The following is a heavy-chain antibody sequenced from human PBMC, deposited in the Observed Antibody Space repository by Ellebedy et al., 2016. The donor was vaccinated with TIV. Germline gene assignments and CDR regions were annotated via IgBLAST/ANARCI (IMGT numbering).Heavy chain of an antibody. CDR2: IYSDGTT. CDR3: AKEGYCSGGSCYSPY. CDR1: AFTVSSNY. D-gene: IGHD2-15*01. Sequence: GESLKISCAASAFTVSSNYMTWVRQAPGKGLEWVSIIYSDGTTYYADSVKGRFTISRDTSNNVVYLQMNSLRAEDTAVYYCAKEGYCSGGSCYSPYWGQGTLVTVSS. J-gene: IGHJ4*02. V-gene: IGHV3-53*01.